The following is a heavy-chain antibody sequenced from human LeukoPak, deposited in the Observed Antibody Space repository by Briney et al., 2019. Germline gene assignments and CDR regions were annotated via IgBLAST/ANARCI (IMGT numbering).Heavy chain of an antibody. CDR2: IYYSGST. D-gene: IGHD2-15*01. Sequence: SETLSLTCTVSGGSISSYYWSWIRQPPGKGLEWIGYIYYSGSTNYNPSLKSRVTISVDTSKNQFSLKLSSVTAADTAVYYCARLCSGGSCYPDAFDIWGQGTMVTVSS. CDR1: GGSISSYY. V-gene: IGHV4-59*08. CDR3: ARLCSGGSCYPDAFDI. J-gene: IGHJ3*02.